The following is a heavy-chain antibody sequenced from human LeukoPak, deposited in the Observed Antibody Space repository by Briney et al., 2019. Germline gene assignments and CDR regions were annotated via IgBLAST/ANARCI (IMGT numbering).Heavy chain of an antibody. CDR1: GGSFSGYY. CDR2: INHSGST. D-gene: IGHD6-13*01. V-gene: IGHV4-34*01. J-gene: IGHJ6*03. CDR3: AREAYSSWYPYYYYYYYMDV. Sequence: SETLSLTCAVYGGSFSGYYWSWIRQPPGKGLEWIGEINHSGSTNYNPSLKSRVTISVDKSKNQFSLKLSSVTAADTAVYYCAREAYSSWYPYYYYYYYMDVWGKGTTVTVSS.